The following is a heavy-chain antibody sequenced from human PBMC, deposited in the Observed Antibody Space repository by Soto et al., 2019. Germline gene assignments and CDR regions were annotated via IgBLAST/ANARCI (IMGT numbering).Heavy chain of an antibody. V-gene: IGHV3-7*05. D-gene: IGHD7-27*01. CDR3: ERGPTGSPSAYYYYYMDV. CDR2: IKQDGSEK. Sequence: EVQLVESGGGLVQPGGSLRLSCAASGFTFSSYWMSWVRQAPGKGLEWVANIKQDGSEKYYVDSVKGRFTISRDNAKNSLYLQMNSLRADDTAVYYCERGPTGSPSAYYYYYMDVWGKGTTVTVSS. CDR1: GFTFSSYW. J-gene: IGHJ6*03.